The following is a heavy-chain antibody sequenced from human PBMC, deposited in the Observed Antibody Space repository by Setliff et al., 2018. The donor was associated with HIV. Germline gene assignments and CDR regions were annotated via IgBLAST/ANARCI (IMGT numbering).Heavy chain of an antibody. CDR1: GDSISGSGDY. D-gene: IGHD4-17*01. V-gene: IGHV4-61*09. Sequence: SETLSLTCSVSGDSISGSGDYWSWVRQPAGKRPEWIGHIYVTGSTAYKPYLRGRATISLDTSKNQFSLKLTSVTAADTAVYFCARLSTGDLRLFEYWGHGALVTVSS. CDR3: ARLSTGDLRLFEY. CDR2: IYVTGST. J-gene: IGHJ4*01.